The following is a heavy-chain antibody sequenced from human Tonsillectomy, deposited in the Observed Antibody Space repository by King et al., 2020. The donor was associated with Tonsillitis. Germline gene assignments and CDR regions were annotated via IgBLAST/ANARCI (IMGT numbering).Heavy chain of an antibody. CDR2: MNPNSGNT. Sequence: QLVQSGAEVKKPGASVKVSCKASGYTFTSYDINWVRQATGQGLEWMGWMNPNSGNTGYAQKFQGRITMTRNTSISTAYMELSSLRSEDTAVYYCARGRGPYGSGSYYFDYWGQGTLVTVSS. CDR3: ARGRGPYGSGSYYFDY. V-gene: IGHV1-8*01. J-gene: IGHJ4*02. D-gene: IGHD3-10*01. CDR1: GYTFTSYD.